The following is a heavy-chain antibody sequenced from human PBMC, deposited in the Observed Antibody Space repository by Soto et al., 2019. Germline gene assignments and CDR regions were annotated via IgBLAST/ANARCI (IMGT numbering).Heavy chain of an antibody. J-gene: IGHJ6*02. Sequence: PSETLSLTCAVSGGSISSSNWWSWVRQPPGKGLEWIGEIYHSGSTNYNPSLKSRVTISVDKSKNQFSLKLSSVTAADTAVYYCARVPTVTHLFYYYYGMDVWGQGTTVTVSS. D-gene: IGHD4-4*01. CDR3: ARVPTVTHLFYYYYGMDV. V-gene: IGHV4-4*02. CDR2: IYHSGST. CDR1: GGSISSSNW.